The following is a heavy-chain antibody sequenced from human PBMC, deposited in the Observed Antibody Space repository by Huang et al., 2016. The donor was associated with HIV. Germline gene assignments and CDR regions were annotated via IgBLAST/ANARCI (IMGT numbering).Heavy chain of an antibody. CDR1: GGTYRRYG. CDR3: ARTANWKAEYFRF. D-gene: IGHD1-20*01. CDR2: IIPIFGAA. Sequence: QVQLVQSGTEVKTPGSSVKVSCTASGGTYRRYGISWVRQAPGQGLEWTGGIIPIFGAANYAQKFQGRLTSTADESTNTAYMELSSLRFDDTAVYYCARTANWKAEYFRFWGQGTLVTVAS. V-gene: IGHV1-69*13. J-gene: IGHJ1*01.